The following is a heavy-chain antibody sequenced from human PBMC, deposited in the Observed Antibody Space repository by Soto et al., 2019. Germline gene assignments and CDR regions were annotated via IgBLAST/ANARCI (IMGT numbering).Heavy chain of an antibody. Sequence: EVQLLESGGGLVQPGGSLRLSCAASGFTFSSFAMSWVRQAPGTGLEWVSTFSGSGVSTYYADSVKGRFTTSRDDSKNTLYLQMNSLRAEDTAVYYCAKRPFTSSGSFDYWGQGTLVTVSS. CDR3: AKRPFTSSGSFDY. J-gene: IGHJ4*02. CDR1: GFTFSSFA. CDR2: FSGSGVST. V-gene: IGHV3-23*01. D-gene: IGHD6-19*01.